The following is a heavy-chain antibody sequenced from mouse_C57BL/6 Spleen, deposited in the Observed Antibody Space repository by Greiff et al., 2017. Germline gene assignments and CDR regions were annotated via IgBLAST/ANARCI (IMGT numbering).Heavy chain of an antibody. CDR1: GYTFTSYW. CDR2: IYPGSGST. V-gene: IGHV1-55*01. D-gene: IGHD2-5*01. CDR3: ARSLSNYEAMDY. J-gene: IGHJ4*01. Sequence: QVQLQQPGAELVKPGASVTMSCKASGYTFTSYWITWVKQRPGQGLEWIGDIYPGSGSTNYNEKFKSKATLTVDTSSSTAYMQLSSLTSEDSAVYYCARSLSNYEAMDYWGQGTSVTVSS.